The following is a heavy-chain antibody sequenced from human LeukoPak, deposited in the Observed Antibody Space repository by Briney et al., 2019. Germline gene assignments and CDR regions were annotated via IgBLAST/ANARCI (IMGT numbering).Heavy chain of an antibody. J-gene: IGHJ3*02. CDR1: GESISSSNW. V-gene: IGHV4-4*02. CDR2: IYHSGTT. D-gene: IGHD3-10*01. Sequence: PSGTLSLTCAVSGESISSSNWWSWVRQAPGKGLEWIGEIYHSGTTNYNPSLKSRVTISFDTSKNQFSLKLSSVTAADTAVYYCARDPGFGDHDAFDIWGQGTMVTVSS. CDR3: ARDPGFGDHDAFDI.